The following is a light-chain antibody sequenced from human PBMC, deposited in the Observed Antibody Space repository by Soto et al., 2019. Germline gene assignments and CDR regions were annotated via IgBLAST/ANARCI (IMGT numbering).Light chain of an antibody. J-gene: IGKJ1*01. CDR2: GTS. CDR1: QTISSNY. V-gene: IGKV3-20*01. Sequence: EIVLTQSPGTLSVSPGGRATLSCRASQTISSNYLARYQQKPGQAPSLLICGTSSRATGIPDRFSGSGSGTDFTLTISRLEPEDSAIYYCQQYVSWTFGQGTKVEIK. CDR3: QQYVSWT.